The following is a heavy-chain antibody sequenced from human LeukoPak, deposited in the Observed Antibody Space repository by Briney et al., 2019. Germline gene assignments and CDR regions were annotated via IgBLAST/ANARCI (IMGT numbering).Heavy chain of an antibody. CDR1: GGSISSFY. V-gene: IGHV4-4*07. Sequence: PSETLSLTCSVSGGSISSFYWNWIRQPAGKGLEWIGRIYIRGSTNHNPSLKSRVTMSIDTTKNQFSLKLSSVTAADTAVYYCASSRYDGYFDYWGQGTLVTVSS. D-gene: IGHD1-1*01. CDR3: ASSRYDGYFDY. J-gene: IGHJ4*02. CDR2: IYIRGST.